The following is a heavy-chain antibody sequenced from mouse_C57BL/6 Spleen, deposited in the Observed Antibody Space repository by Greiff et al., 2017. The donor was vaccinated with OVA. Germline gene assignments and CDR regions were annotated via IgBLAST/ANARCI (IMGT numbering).Heavy chain of an antibody. CDR1: GFTFSSYA. D-gene: IGHD2-14*01. J-gene: IGHJ2*01. Sequence: EVQGVESGGGLVKPGGSLKLSCAASGFTFSSYAMSWVRQTPEKRLEWVATISDGGSYTYYPDNVKGRFTISRDNAKNNLYLQMSHLKSEDTAMYYCARDSYRYFDYWGQGTTLTVSS. CDR2: ISDGGSYT. V-gene: IGHV5-4*01. CDR3: ARDSYRYFDY.